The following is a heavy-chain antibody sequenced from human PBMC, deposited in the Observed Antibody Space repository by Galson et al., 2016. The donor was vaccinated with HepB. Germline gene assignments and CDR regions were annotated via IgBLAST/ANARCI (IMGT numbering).Heavy chain of an antibody. V-gene: IGHV4-34*12. CDR2: IIHSEST. J-gene: IGHJ4*02. CDR3: AGFDLGGCGTGICSQ. D-gene: IGHD2-15*01. CDR1: GGSFSGYH. Sequence: GGSFSGYHWSWIRQPPGKGLEWIGEIIHSESTSYNPSLKSRVTMSLDTSKKQFSLKLTSVTAADTAVYYCAGFDLGGCGTGICSQWGQGSLVTVSA.